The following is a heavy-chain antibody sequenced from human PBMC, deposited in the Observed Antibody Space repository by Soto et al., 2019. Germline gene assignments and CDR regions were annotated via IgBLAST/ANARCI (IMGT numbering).Heavy chain of an antibody. Sequence: PGESLKISCKGSGYSFTSYWIGWVRQMPGKGLEWMGIIYPGDSDTRYSPSFQGQVTISADKSISTAYLQWSSLKASDTAMYYCATSCSGGSCYGEDYYYYGMDVWGQGTKVTVSS. V-gene: IGHV5-51*01. CDR1: GYSFTSYW. D-gene: IGHD2-15*01. J-gene: IGHJ6*02. CDR3: ATSCSGGSCYGEDYYYYGMDV. CDR2: IYPGDSDT.